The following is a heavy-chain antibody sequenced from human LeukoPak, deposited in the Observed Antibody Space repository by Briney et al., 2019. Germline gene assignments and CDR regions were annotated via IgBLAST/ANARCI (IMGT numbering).Heavy chain of an antibody. D-gene: IGHD1-26*01. V-gene: IGHV4-38-2*02. CDR3: ARDTGATTVAISYYFDY. CDR2: IYHSGST. CDR1: GYSISSGYY. Sequence: SETLSLTCIVSGYSISSGYYWGWIRQPPGKGLEWIGSIYHSGSTYYNPSLKSRVTISVDTSKNQFSLKLSSVTAADTAVYYCARDTGATTVAISYYFDYWGQGTLVTVSS. J-gene: IGHJ4*02.